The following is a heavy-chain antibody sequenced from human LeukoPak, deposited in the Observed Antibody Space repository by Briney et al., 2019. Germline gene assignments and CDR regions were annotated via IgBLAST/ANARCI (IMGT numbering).Heavy chain of an antibody. V-gene: IGHV1-69*13. J-gene: IGHJ4*02. Sequence: ASVKVSCKASGGTFSSYAISWVRQAPGQGLEWMGGIIPIFGTANYAQKFQGRVTITADESTSTAYMELSSLRSEDTAVYYCATDQTGNALKGGYWGQGTLVTVSS. CDR3: ATDQTGNALKGGY. CDR2: IIPIFGTA. CDR1: GGTFSSYA.